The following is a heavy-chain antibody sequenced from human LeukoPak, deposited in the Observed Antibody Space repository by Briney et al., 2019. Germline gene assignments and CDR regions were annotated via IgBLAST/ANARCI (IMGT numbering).Heavy chain of an antibody. Sequence: PGGSLRLSCTASGFTFSNYWFNWVRQAPGKGLEWVANIKQDATEKYYVDSVKGRFTISRDNAKNSLYLQMNSLRAEDTAVYYCARTYYYDSSGYYHYTPGGYWGQGTLVAVSS. CDR3: ARTYYYDSSGYYHYTPGGY. D-gene: IGHD3-22*01. CDR1: GFTFSNYW. J-gene: IGHJ4*02. V-gene: IGHV3-7*04. CDR2: IKQDATEK.